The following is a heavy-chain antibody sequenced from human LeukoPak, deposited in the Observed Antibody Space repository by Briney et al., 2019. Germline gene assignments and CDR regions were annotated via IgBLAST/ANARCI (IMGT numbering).Heavy chain of an antibody. J-gene: IGHJ5*02. CDR1: GYFISSGYF. D-gene: IGHD6-13*01. CDR3: ARIYSSSWFLNWFDP. V-gene: IGHV4-38-2*02. CDR2: IYHSGST. Sequence: SETLSLTCTVSGYFISSGYFWGWIRQPPGKGLECIGTIYHSGSTYYNPSLKSRVTISVDTSKNQFSLKLNSVTAADTAVYYCARIYSSSWFLNWFDPWGQGTLVTVSS.